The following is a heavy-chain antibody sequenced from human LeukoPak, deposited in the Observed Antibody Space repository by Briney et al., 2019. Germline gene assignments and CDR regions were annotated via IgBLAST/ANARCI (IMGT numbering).Heavy chain of an antibody. CDR3: AKAGEWLVSTDPFDY. CDR2: ISYDGSNK. D-gene: IGHD6-19*01. J-gene: IGHJ4*02. V-gene: IGHV3-30*18. CDR1: GFTFSSYC. Sequence: GGSLRLSCAASGFTFSSYCMHWVRQAPGKGLEWVADISYDGSNKYYADSVKGRFTISRDNSKNTLYLQMNSLRAEDTAVYYCAKAGEWLVSTDPFDYWGQGTLVIVSA.